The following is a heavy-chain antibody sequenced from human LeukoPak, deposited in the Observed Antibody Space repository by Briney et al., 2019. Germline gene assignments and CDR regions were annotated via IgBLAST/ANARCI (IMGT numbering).Heavy chain of an antibody. CDR2: MNPNSGNT. V-gene: IGHV1-8*03. CDR1: GYTFTSYD. J-gene: IGHJ6*03. Sequence: ASVKVSCKASGYTFTSYDINWVRQATGQGLEWMGWMNPNSGNTGYAQKFQGRVTITRNTSISTAYMELSSLRSEDTAVYYCARGPINTDHYYYYYYMDVWGKGTTVTISS. CDR3: ARGPINTDHYYYYYYMDV.